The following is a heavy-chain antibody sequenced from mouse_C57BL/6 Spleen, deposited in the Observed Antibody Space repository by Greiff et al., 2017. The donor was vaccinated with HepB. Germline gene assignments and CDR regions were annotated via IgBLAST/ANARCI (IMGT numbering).Heavy chain of an antibody. D-gene: IGHD2-5*01. V-gene: IGHV14-2*01. J-gene: IGHJ2*01. CDR2: IDPEDGET. Sequence: EVQVVESGAELVKPGASVKLSCTGSGFNIKDYYMYWVKQRTEQGLEWIGRIDPEDGETKYAPKFQGKATITADTSSNTAYLQLSSLTSEDTAVYYCARYSNYGRYYFDYWGQGTTLTVSS. CDR3: ARYSNYGRYYFDY. CDR1: GFNIKDYY.